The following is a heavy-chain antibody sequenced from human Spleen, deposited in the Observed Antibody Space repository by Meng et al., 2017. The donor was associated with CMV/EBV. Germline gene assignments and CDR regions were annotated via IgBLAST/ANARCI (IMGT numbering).Heavy chain of an antibody. CDR1: GFTVSSYA. CDR2: ISYDGTNR. D-gene: IGHD1-7*01. CDR3: ARESRGTGTTDPPFDY. J-gene: IGHJ4*02. V-gene: IGHV3-30-3*01. Sequence: GESLKISCAASGFTVSSYALHWVRQAPGKGLEWVAVISYDGTNRYYVDSVKGRFTISRDNSKNTLYLQMNSLRAEDTAIYYCARESRGTGTTDPPFDYWGQGTLVTVSS.